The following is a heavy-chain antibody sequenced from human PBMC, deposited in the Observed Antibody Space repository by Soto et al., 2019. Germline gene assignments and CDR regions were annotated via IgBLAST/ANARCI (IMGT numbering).Heavy chain of an antibody. CDR3: ARSSWSQYNWFDP. V-gene: IGHV5-51*01. Sequence: GESLKISCKGSGYTFTSYSIGWVRQMPGKGLEWMGIIYPGDSDTRYSPSFQGQVTISADKSISTAYLQWSSLKDSDTAMYYCARSSWSQYNWFDPWGQGTLVTV. D-gene: IGHD6-13*01. J-gene: IGHJ5*02. CDR2: IYPGDSDT. CDR1: GYTFTSYS.